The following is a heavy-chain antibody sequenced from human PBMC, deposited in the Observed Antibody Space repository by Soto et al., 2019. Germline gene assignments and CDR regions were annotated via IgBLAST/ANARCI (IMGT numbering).Heavy chain of an antibody. V-gene: IGHV3-23*01. CDR2: ISESTSGVST. D-gene: IGHD2-15*01. CDR1: GFTFSSFA. Sequence: EVRLLESGGGLVQPGESLRLSCAASGFTFSSFAMSWVRQSPGKWLEWVSCISESTSGVSTNYADSVKGRFTISRDNSKNTLYLQMNSLRAEDTALYYCAKAAVGYSYSYGMDVWGQGTTVTVSS. CDR3: AKAAVGYSYSYGMDV. J-gene: IGHJ6*02.